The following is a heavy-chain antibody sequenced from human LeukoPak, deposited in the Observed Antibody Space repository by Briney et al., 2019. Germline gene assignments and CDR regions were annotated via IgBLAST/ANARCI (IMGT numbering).Heavy chain of an antibody. CDR2: FDPEDGET. V-gene: IGHV1-24*01. Sequence: ASVKVSCKVSGYTLTELSMHWVQQAPGKGLEWMGGFDPEDGETIYAQKFQGRVTMIEDTSTDTAYMELSSLRSEDTAVYYCATDLYDILTGGGYWGQGTLVTVSS. CDR1: GYTLTELS. CDR3: ATDLYDILTGGGY. D-gene: IGHD3-9*01. J-gene: IGHJ4*02.